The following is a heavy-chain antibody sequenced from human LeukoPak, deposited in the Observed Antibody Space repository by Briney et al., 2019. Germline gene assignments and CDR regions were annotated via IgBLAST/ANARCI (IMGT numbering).Heavy chain of an antibody. V-gene: IGHV4-4*02. Sequence: SETLSLTRAVSGGSISSSNWWSWVRQPPGKGLEWIGEIYHSGSTNYNPSLKSRVTISVDKSKNQFSLKLSSVTAADTAVNYCARVDRYYDILTGDYHYYGMDVWGQGTTVTVSS. D-gene: IGHD3-9*01. J-gene: IGHJ6*02. CDR1: GGSISSSNW. CDR3: ARVDRYYDILTGDYHYYGMDV. CDR2: IYHSGST.